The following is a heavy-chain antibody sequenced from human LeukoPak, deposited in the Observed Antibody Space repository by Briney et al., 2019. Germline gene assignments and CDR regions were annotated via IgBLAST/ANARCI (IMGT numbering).Heavy chain of an antibody. Sequence: GGSLRLSCAASGFTFDDYGMTWVRLLPGKGLEWVSSINWNGGRTGYADSVKGRFTISRDNAKSTVHLQMNSLRVKDAAVYYCAREGSGVVTLDHWGQGTLVTVSS. V-gene: IGHV3-20*04. CDR1: GFTFDDYG. CDR2: INWNGGRT. CDR3: AREGSGVVTLDH. J-gene: IGHJ1*01. D-gene: IGHD2-21*02.